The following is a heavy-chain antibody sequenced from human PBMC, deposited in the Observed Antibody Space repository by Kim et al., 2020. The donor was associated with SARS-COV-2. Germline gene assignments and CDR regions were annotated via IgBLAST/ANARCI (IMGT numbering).Heavy chain of an antibody. CDR1: KFAFSSSY. D-gene: IGHD1-7*01. CDR2: MNPDGSQK. J-gene: IGHJ4*02. V-gene: IGHV3-7*01. Sequence: GGSLRLSCAASKFAFSSSYMGWVRQAPGKGLECVANMNPDGSQKYYVAFVKGRFTISRDNAKNSLSLQMNALRTDDTGVYYCTKGTQPTSGLDYWGQGTLVIVSS. CDR3: TKGTQPTSGLDY.